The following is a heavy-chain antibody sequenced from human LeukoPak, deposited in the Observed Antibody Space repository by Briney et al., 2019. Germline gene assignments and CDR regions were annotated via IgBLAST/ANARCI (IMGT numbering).Heavy chain of an antibody. V-gene: IGHV3-33*01. CDR1: GFTFSRYG. Sequence: GGSLRLSCAASGFTFSRYGMHWVRQAPGKGLEWVAVIWYDGSNRQYVHSVKGRFTSSRDNSKNTLYLQMNSLRADDTAVYYCARDFGFSPSSGYSFDYWGQGTLVTVSS. CDR3: ARDFGFSPSSGYSFDY. CDR2: IWYDGSNR. D-gene: IGHD3-22*01. J-gene: IGHJ4*02.